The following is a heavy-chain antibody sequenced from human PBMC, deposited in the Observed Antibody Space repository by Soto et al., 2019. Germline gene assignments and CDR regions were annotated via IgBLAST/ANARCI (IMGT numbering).Heavy chain of an antibody. CDR3: ARGGASTGRMDV. J-gene: IGHJ6*02. D-gene: IGHD1-26*01. V-gene: IGHV1-18*01. CDR1: GYTFTSYG. CDR2: INPYNGNT. Sequence: ASVKVSCKASGYTFTSYGFSWVRQAPGQGLEWMGWINPYNGNTNYAQNLQGRVTMTTDTSTSAAYMELRSLTSDDTAVYYCARGGASTGRMDVWGQGTTVTVSS.